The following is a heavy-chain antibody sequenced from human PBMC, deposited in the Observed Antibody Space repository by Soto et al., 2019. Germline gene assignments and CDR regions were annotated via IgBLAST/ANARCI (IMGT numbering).Heavy chain of an antibody. CDR1: GGSISSYY. D-gene: IGHD3-16*01. J-gene: IGHJ6*02. V-gene: IGHV4-4*07. CDR3: ERCGLDYGMDV. Sequence: SETLSLTCTVSGGSISSYYWCWTRQPAGKGLEWIGRLYPTGKTNYNPSLQSRLTMSADTSRNQFSLNLTSVTAADTAVYYCERCGLDYGMDVCGQGTTVTVYS. CDR2: LYPTGKT.